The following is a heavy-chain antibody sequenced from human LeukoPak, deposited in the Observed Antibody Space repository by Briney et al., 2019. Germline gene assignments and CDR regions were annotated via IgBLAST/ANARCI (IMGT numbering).Heavy chain of an antibody. CDR2: IYTSGST. D-gene: IGHD2-15*01. CDR1: GGSISSYY. V-gene: IGHV4-4*07. CDR3: ARRGSDWYFDL. J-gene: IGHJ2*01. Sequence: PSETLSLTCTVSGGSISSYYWSWIRQPAGKGLEWIGRIYTSGSTTYNPSLKSRVIMSVDTSKDQFSLKLTSVTAADTAVYYCARRGSDWYFDLWGRGTLVTVSS.